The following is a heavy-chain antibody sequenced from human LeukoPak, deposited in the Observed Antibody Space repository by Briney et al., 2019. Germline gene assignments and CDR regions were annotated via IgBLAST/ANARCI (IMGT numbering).Heavy chain of an antibody. V-gene: IGHV6-1*01. D-gene: IGHD6-6*01. CDR2: TYYRSKWYN. CDR1: GDSVSSNSAA. Sequence: SQTLSLTCAISGDSVSSNSAAWNWIRQSPSRGLEWLGRTYYRSKWYNDYAVSVKSRITINPDTSKNQFSLQLNSVTPEDTAVYYCARAGKWDSSSSYYYYYMDVWGKGTTVTVSS. J-gene: IGHJ6*03. CDR3: ARAGKWDSSSSYYYYYMDV.